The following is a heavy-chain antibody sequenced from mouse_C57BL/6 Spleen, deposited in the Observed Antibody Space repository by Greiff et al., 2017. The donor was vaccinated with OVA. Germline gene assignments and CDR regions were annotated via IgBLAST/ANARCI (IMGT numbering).Heavy chain of an antibody. CDR2: IDPSDSYT. J-gene: IGHJ4*01. CDR3: ARRELGRDYDMDY. V-gene: IGHV1-69*01. D-gene: IGHD4-1*01. Sequence: QVQLQQSGAELVMPGASVKLSCKASGYTFTSYWMHWVKQRPGQGLEWIGEIDPSDSYTNYNQKFKGKSTLTVDKSSSTAYMQLSSLTSEDSAVYYGARRELGRDYDMDYWGKGTSVTVSS. CDR1: GYTFTSYW.